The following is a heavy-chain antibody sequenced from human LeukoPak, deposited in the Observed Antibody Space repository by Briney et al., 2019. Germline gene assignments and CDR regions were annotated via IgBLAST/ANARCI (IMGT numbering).Heavy chain of an antibody. CDR1: LFTSSIYS. CDR3: ARDYYDSSGYYPHNWFDP. V-gene: IGHV3-21*01. J-gene: IGHJ5*02. D-gene: IGHD3-22*01. CDR2: INSSSSYI. Sequence: GGGLRVSRVDSLFTSSIYSMNSVRPAPERGVERVSSINSSSSYIYYAESVKGRFTISRDNAKNTLYLQMNSLRAEDTAVYYCARDYYDSSGYYPHNWFDPWGQGTLVTVSS.